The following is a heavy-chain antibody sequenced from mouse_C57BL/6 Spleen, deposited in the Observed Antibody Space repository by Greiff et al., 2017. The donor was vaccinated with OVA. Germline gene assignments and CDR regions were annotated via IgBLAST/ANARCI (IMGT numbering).Heavy chain of an antibody. D-gene: IGHD2-1*01. CDR3: TRINYSMDY. CDR1: GYTFTDYE. CDR2: IDPETGGT. Sequence: QVQLQQSGAELVRPGASVTPSCKASGYTFTDYEMHWVKQTPVHGLEWIGAIDPETGGTAYNQKFKGKAILTADKSSSTAYMELRSLTSEDSAVYYCTRINYSMDYWGQGTSVTVSS. J-gene: IGHJ4*01. V-gene: IGHV1-15*01.